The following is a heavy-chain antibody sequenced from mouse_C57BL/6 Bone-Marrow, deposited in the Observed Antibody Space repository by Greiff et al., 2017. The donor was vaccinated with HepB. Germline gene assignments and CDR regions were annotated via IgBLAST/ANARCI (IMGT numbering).Heavy chain of an antibody. V-gene: IGHV1-53*01. CDR2: INPSNGGT. CDR1: GYTFTSYW. CDR3: ARVRLTGTYAMDY. D-gene: IGHD4-1*01. Sequence: VQLQQPGTELVKPGASVKLSCKASGYTFTSYWMHWVKQRPGQGLEWIGNINPSNGGTNYNEKFKSKATLTVDKSSSTAYMQLSSLTSEDSAVYYCARVRLTGTYAMDYWGQGTSVTVSS. J-gene: IGHJ4*01.